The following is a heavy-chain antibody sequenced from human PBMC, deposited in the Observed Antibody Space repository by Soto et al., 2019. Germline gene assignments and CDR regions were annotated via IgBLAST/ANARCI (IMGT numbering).Heavy chain of an antibody. CDR3: ARGSSNYCSSTSCPYDY. CDR1: GGTFSSYA. Sequence: SVKVSCKASGGTFSSYAISWVRQAPGQGLEWMGGIIPIFGTANYAQKFQGRVTITADESTSTAYMELSSLRSEDTAVYYCARGSSNYCSSTSCPYDYWGQGTLVTVSS. J-gene: IGHJ4*02. V-gene: IGHV1-69*13. D-gene: IGHD2-2*01. CDR2: IIPIFGTA.